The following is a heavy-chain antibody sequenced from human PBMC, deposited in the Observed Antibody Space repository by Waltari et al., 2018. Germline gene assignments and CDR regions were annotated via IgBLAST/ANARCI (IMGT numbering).Heavy chain of an antibody. Sequence: QVQLQQWGAGLLKPSETLSLTCAVYGGSFSGYYWSWIRQPPGKGLEWIGEINHSASPNHTPSLKSRVTISVDTSKNQFSLKLSSGTAADTAVYYCARGRRGPRPATVVQGYHRVGAFDIWGQGTMVTVSS. D-gene: IGHD3-10*01. V-gene: IGHV4-34*01. CDR3: ARGRRGPRPATVVQGYHRVGAFDI. CDR1: GGSFSGYY. J-gene: IGHJ3*02. CDR2: INHSASP.